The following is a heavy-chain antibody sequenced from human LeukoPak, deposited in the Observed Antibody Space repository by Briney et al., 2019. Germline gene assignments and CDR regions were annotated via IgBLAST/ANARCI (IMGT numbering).Heavy chain of an antibody. D-gene: IGHD2-15*01. CDR3: ARGLQGHCSGGGCSIDP. V-gene: IGHV4-34*01. Sequence: TSETLSLTCAVYGGSFSGYYWSWIRQPPGKGLEWIGEINHSGSTNYNPSLKSRVTISVDTSKNQFSLKLSSVTAADTAVYYCARGLQGHCSGGGCSIDPWGQGTLVTVSS. CDR2: INHSGST. J-gene: IGHJ5*02. CDR1: GGSFSGYY.